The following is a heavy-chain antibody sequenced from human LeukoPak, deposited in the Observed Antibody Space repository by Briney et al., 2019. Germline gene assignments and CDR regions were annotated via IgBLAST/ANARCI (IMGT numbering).Heavy chain of an antibody. Sequence: GGSLRLSCAASGFTFSSYWMSWVRQAPGKGLAWVANIKQDGSEKYYVDSVKGRFTISRDNAKNSLYLQMNSLRAEDTAVYYCARGHSYGFPSGSYYFDYWGQGTLVTVSS. J-gene: IGHJ4*02. CDR1: GFTFSSYW. CDR3: ARGHSYGFPSGSYYFDY. V-gene: IGHV3-7*01. CDR2: IKQDGSEK. D-gene: IGHD5-18*01.